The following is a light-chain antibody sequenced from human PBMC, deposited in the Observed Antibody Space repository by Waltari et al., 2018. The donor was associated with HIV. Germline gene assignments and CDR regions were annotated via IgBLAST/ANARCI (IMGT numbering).Light chain of an antibody. CDR2: LAS. CDR1: QSLLHNNGHNY. J-gene: IGKJ1*01. Sequence: DIAMIQSPDSLAVSPGEPASISCRSSQSLLHNNGHNYLDWYIQRPGQAPELLIYLASRRASGVPDRIAGGGSGTDFILKISRVEPEDVGVYYCMHGQQTPVFGQGTQVEV. V-gene: IGKV2-28*01. CDR3: MHGQQTPV.